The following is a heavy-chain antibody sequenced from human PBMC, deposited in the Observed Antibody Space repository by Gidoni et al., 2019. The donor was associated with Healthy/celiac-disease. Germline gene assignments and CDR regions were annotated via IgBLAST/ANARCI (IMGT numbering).Heavy chain of an antibody. V-gene: IGHV1-8*01. CDR1: GYTFTSYD. CDR2: MNPNSGNT. J-gene: IGHJ5*02. CDR3: ARGRDFWSGYFMGWFDP. Sequence: QVQLVQSGAEVKKPGTSVKVSCKASGYTFTSYDINWVRQATGQGLEWMGWMNPNSGNTGYAQKFQGRVTMTRNTSISTAYMELSSLRSEDTAVYYCARGRDFWSGYFMGWFDPWGQGTLVTVSS. D-gene: IGHD3-3*01.